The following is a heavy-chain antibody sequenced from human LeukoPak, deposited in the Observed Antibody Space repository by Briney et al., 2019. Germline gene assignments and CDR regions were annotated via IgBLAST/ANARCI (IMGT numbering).Heavy chain of an antibody. J-gene: IGHJ4*02. Sequence: SETLSLTCTVSGGSITSSTYYWDWIRQPPGTGLEWIGSIYYSGSTYYNPSLKSRLTMSVDTSKNQFSLKLISVTAADTAVYYCARHGIAADMDYWGQGTLVTVSS. V-gene: IGHV4-39*01. CDR3: ARHGIAADMDY. CDR1: GGSITSSTYY. CDR2: IYYSGST. D-gene: IGHD6-13*01.